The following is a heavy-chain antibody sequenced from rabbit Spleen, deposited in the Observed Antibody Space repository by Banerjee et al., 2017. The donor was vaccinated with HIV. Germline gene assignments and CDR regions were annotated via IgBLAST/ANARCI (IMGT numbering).Heavy chain of an antibody. CDR3: ARDSYDDYGDVDL. V-gene: IGHV1S45*01. CDR1: GFSFSDRDV. Sequence: QEQLEESGGGLVKPEGSLTLTCKASGFSFSDRDVMCWVRQAPGKGLEWIACINTATGKAVYASWAKGRFTISKTSSTTVTLQMTSLTAADTATYFCARDSYDDYGDVDLWGPGTLVTVS. J-gene: IGHJ4*01. CDR2: INTATGKA. D-gene: IGHD2-1*01.